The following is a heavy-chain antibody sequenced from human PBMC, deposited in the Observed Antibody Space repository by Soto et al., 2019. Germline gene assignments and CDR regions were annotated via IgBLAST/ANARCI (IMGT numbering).Heavy chain of an antibody. J-gene: IGHJ3*02. V-gene: IGHV4-59*01. CDR3: AREYSSSEYDAFDI. D-gene: IGHD6-6*01. CDR1: GGSISSDY. CDR2: IYYSGST. Sequence: SETLSLTCTVSGGSISSDYWSWIRQPPGKGLEWIGYIYYSGSTNYNPSLKSRVTISVDTSKNQFSLKLSSVTAADTAVYYCAREYSSSEYDAFDIWGQGTMVTVSS.